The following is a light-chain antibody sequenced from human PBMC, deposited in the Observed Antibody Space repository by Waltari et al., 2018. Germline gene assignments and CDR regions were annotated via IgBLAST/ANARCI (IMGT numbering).Light chain of an antibody. J-gene: IGKJ2*01. CDR1: QSLSSTY. CDR2: GVS. V-gene: IGKV3-20*01. CDR3: QQYYTTPYT. Sequence: EVVLTQSPRTLSLSPGDRATLSCRASQSLSSTYLAWYQQKPGQAPRLLIYGVSTRAPGIPDRFSGSGSGTDFTLTIGRLEPEDVAVYYCQQYYTTPYTFGQGTKLEIK.